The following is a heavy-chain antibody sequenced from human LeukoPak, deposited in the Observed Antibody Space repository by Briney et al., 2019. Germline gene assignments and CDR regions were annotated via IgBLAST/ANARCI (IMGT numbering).Heavy chain of an antibody. J-gene: IGHJ5*02. CDR1: GYTFTSYD. CDR2: MNPNSGNT. V-gene: IGHV1-8*01. D-gene: IGHD6-13*01. Sequence: ASVTVSCKASGYTFTSYDINWVRQATGQGLEWLGWMNPNSGNTGYAQKFQGRLTMTRNNSTSTAYMELSSLRSEDTAVYYCARGIFIAAAGTRGVFDPWGQGTLVTVSS. CDR3: ARGIFIAAAGTRGVFDP.